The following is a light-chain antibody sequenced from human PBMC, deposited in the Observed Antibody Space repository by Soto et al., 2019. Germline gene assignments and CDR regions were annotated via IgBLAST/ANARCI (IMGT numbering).Light chain of an antibody. J-gene: IGLJ1*01. CDR1: SSDVGTYNY. V-gene: IGLV2-11*01. CDR2: DVN. CDR3: CSYAGSYTYV. Sequence: QSALTQPRSVSGSPGQSVTISCTGTSSDVGTYNYVSWYQQHPGKAPEVIIYDVNKRPSGVPDRFSGSKSGNTASLTISGLQAEDEADYYCCSYAGSYTYVFGTGTKVTVL.